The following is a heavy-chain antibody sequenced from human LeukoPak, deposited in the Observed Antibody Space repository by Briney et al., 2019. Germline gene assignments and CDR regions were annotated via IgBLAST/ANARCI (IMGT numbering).Heavy chain of an antibody. Sequence: SETLSLTGTVSGASVSSYYWSWIRQPPGKGLEWIGYSHYSGSTSYNPSLKSRVTISVDTSKNQFSLKLTSVTTADTAVYYCARWYCSSDTCYHLDVWGKGTTVTVSS. CDR1: GASVSSYY. CDR2: SHYSGST. CDR3: ARWYCSSDTCYHLDV. D-gene: IGHD2-2*01. V-gene: IGHV4-59*02. J-gene: IGHJ6*03.